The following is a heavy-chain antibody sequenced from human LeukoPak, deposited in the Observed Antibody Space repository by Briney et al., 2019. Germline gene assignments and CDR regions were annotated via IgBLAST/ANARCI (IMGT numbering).Heavy chain of an antibody. CDR3: ARDSRTYQGSWIVATIELDY. CDR1: GYTFTSYG. D-gene: IGHD5-12*01. J-gene: IGHJ4*02. CDR2: IIPIFGTA. Sequence: SVKVSCKASGYTFTSYGISWVRQAPGQGLEWMGRIIPIFGTANYAQKFQGRVTITTDESTSTAYMELSSLRSEDTAVYFCARDSRTYQGSWIVATIELDYWGQGTLVTVSS. V-gene: IGHV1-69*05.